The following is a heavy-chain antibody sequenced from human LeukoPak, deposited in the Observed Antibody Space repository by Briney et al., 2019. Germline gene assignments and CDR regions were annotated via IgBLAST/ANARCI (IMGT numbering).Heavy chain of an antibody. Sequence: PSETLSLTCTVSGGSVSSGGHYWSWLRQHPEKGLEWIGCIYYSGSTYYNPSLKSRVTISVDTSKNQFSLKLNSVTAADTAVYYCASRSPPCETGYFDYWGQGTLVTVSS. J-gene: IGHJ4*02. CDR3: ASRSPPCETGYFDY. CDR2: IYYSGST. V-gene: IGHV4-31*03. CDR1: GGSVSSGGHY.